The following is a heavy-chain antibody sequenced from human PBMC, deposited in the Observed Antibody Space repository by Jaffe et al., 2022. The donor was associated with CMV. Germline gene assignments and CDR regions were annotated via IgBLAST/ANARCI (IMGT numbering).Heavy chain of an antibody. Sequence: QVQLQESGPGLVKPSETLSLTCTVSGGSVSSGSYYWSWIRQPPGKGLEWIGYIYYSGSTNYNPSLKSRVTISVDTSKNQFSLKLSSVTAADTAVYYCARDRSALAVAGTSYYYYGMDVWGQGTTVTVSS. CDR1: GGSVSSGSYY. J-gene: IGHJ6*02. V-gene: IGHV4-61*01. CDR2: IYYSGST. D-gene: IGHD6-19*01. CDR3: ARDRSALAVAGTSYYYYGMDV.